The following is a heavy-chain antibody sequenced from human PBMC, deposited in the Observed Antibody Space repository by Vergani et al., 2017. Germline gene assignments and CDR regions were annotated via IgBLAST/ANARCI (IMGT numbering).Heavy chain of an antibody. CDR1: GFTFSSYA. D-gene: IGHD6-19*01. Sequence: EVQLVESGGGLVQPGGSLRLSCAASGFTFSSYAMHWVRQAPGKGLEYVSAISSNGGSTYYANSVKGRFTISRDKSKNTLYLQMGSLRAEDMAVYYCARANSGWYILDYWGQGTLVTVSS. V-gene: IGHV3-64*01. CDR3: ARANSGWYILDY. CDR2: ISSNGGST. J-gene: IGHJ4*02.